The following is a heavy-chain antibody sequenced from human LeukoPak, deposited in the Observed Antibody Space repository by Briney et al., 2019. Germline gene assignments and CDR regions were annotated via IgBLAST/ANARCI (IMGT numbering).Heavy chain of an antibody. Sequence: PGGSLRLSCAASGFTFSSYAMSWVRQAPGKGLEWVSAISGSGGSTYYADSVKGRFTISGDNSKNTLYLQMNSLRAEDTAVYYCAKMVSGSYYVETDAFDIWGQGTMVTVS. CDR1: GFTFSSYA. CDR3: AKMVSGSYYVETDAFDI. V-gene: IGHV3-23*01. D-gene: IGHD1-26*01. CDR2: ISGSGGST. J-gene: IGHJ3*02.